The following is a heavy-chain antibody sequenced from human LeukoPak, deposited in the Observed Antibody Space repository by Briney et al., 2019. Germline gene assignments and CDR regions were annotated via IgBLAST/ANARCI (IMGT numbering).Heavy chain of an antibody. CDR2: ISSSSSYI. Sequence: GGSLRLSCVASGFTFSSYSMNWVRQAPGKGLEWVSSISSSSSYIYYADSVKGRFTISRDNAKNSLYLQMNNLRAEDTAVYYCARRGWFGELFPANYWGQGTLVTVSS. D-gene: IGHD3-10*01. CDR3: ARRGWFGELFPANY. V-gene: IGHV3-21*01. J-gene: IGHJ4*02. CDR1: GFTFSSYS.